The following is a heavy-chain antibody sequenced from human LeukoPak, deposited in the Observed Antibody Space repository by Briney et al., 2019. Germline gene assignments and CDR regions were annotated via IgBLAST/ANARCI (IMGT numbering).Heavy chain of an antibody. CDR1: GGSFSGYY. Sequence: SETLSLTCAVYGGSFSGYYWSWIRQPPGKGLEWIGYIYYSGSTNCNPSLKSRVTVSVDTSKNQFSLKLSSVTAADTAVYYCARAFSSGWYPYSIGGLWFDFWGQGTLVTVSS. CDR2: IYYSGST. J-gene: IGHJ4*02. CDR3: ARAFSSGWYPYSIGGLWFDF. D-gene: IGHD6-19*01. V-gene: IGHV4-59*01.